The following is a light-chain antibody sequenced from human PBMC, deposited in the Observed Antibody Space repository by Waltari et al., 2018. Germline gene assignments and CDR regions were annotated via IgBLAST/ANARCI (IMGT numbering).Light chain of an antibody. V-gene: IGLV1-47*01. CDR2: KNN. J-gene: IGLJ2*01. Sequence: QSVLTPPPSAPGTPGQRAIIPCSGSSSNIGSNYVYGYQQAPGTAPKPLIYKNNQRPSGVPDRFSGSKSGTSASLAISGLRSEDEADYYCAAWDDSLSGHVVFGGGTKLTAL. CDR1: SSNIGSNY. CDR3: AAWDDSLSGHVV.